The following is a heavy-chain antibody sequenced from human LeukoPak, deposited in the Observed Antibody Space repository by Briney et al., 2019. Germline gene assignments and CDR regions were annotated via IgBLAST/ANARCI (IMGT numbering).Heavy chain of an antibody. Sequence: ASVKVSCKASGYTFTGYYMHWVRQAPGQGREWMGWINPNSGGTNYAQKFQGRVTMTRDTSISTAYMELSRLRSDDTAVYYCARDAIAVAGTFYYYMDVWGKGTTVTVSS. CDR1: GYTFTGYY. D-gene: IGHD6-19*01. CDR3: ARDAIAVAGTFYYYMDV. J-gene: IGHJ6*03. V-gene: IGHV1-2*02. CDR2: INPNSGGT.